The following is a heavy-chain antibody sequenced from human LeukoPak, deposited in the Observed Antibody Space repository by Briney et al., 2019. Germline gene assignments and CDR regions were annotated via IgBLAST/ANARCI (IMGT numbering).Heavy chain of an antibody. V-gene: IGHV4-61*02. D-gene: IGHD1-1*01. Sequence: SETLSLTCTVSGVSISSGTNYWSWIRQPAGKGLEWIGRIYSSGSTNYNPSLKSRVTMSLDTSKNQFSLTLSSVTAVDTAIYFCAWNHYMDVWGKGTAVTISS. CDR3: AWNHYMDV. CDR2: IYSSGST. CDR1: GVSISSGTNY. J-gene: IGHJ6*03.